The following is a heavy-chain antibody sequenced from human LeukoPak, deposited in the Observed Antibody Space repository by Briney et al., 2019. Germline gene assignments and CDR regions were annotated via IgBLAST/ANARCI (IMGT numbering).Heavy chain of an antibody. J-gene: IGHJ4*02. CDR1: GFTFSDYY. V-gene: IGHV3-11*01. CDR3: ARGLTTVRGVIITTAHAFDY. D-gene: IGHD3-10*01. Sequence: GGSLRLSCAASGFTFSDYYMSWIRQAPGKGLEWFSYIRSSGSTIYYADSVKGRFTISRDNARNSLYLQMNSLSAEDTAIYYCARGLTTVRGVIITTAHAFDYWGQGTLVAVSS. CDR2: IRSSGSTI.